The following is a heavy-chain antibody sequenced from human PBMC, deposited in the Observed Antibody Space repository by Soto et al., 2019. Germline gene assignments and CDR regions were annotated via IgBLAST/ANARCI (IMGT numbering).Heavy chain of an antibody. CDR1: GGSISSYY. D-gene: IGHD1-26*01. J-gene: IGHJ6*02. Sequence: PSATLSLTCTVSGGSISSYYWRWIRQPPGKGLEWIGYIYYSGSTNYNPSLKSRVTISVDTSKNQFSLKLSSVTAADTDVYYCARCVGATHYYYDYGMDVWGQGTTVTVSS. CDR3: ARCVGATHYYYDYGMDV. V-gene: IGHV4-59*01. CDR2: IYYSGST.